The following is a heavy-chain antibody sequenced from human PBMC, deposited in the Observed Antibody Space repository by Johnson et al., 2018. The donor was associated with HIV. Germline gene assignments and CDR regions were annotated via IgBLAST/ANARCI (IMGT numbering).Heavy chain of an antibody. CDR1: GFSFSSYW. CDR3: ARPSLKDGYNYGGGFDI. V-gene: IGHV3-7*05. J-gene: IGHJ3*02. CDR2: INQDGRDR. Sequence: MLLVESGGGLAQPGGSLRLSCAASGFSFSSYWMTWVRQAPGKGLEWVANINQDGRDRYYVASVQGRFTIPRDNAQNSLYLQMNSLRGEDTAVYYCARPSLKDGYNYGGGFDIWGQGTMVTVSS. D-gene: IGHD5-24*01.